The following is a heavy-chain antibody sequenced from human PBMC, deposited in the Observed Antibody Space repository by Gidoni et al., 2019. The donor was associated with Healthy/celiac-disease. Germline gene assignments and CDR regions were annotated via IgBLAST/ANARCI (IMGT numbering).Heavy chain of an antibody. Sequence: EVQLAESGGGLVKPGGSLRLSCAASGFTFSSYSMTWVRQAPGKGLKWVSSISSSSSYIYYADSVKGRFTISRDNAKNSLYLQMNSLRAEDTAVYYCARNNDDLDPGGEYYYDSSGYPDYWGQGTLVTVSS. CDR1: GFTFSSYS. V-gene: IGHV3-21*01. CDR3: ARNNDDLDPGGEYYYDSSGYPDY. CDR2: ISSSSSYI. J-gene: IGHJ4*02. D-gene: IGHD3-22*01.